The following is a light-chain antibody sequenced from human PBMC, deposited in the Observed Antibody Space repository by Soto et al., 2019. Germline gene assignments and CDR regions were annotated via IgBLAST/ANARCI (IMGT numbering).Light chain of an antibody. CDR2: STD. J-gene: IGLJ1*01. CDR1: SSNIGSNT. CDR3: ATWDDSRNAYV. V-gene: IGLV1-44*01. Sequence: QSVLTQPPSASGTPGQRVTISASGSSSNIGSNTVTWYQQLPGTAPKLLIYSTDERPSGVPDRFSDSKSGTSASLAISGLQSEDEADYYCATWDDSRNAYVFGPGTKGTVL.